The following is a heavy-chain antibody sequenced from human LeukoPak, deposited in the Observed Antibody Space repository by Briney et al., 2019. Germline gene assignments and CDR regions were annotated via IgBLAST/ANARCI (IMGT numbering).Heavy chain of an antibody. CDR2: LSHSGST. D-gene: IGHD5-24*01. Sequence: SSETLSLMCTVSGGSLIMNNYYWGWLRQPPGKGLEWIGSLSHSGSTFYNPSLKSRVAMSVDTSKNHFSLKMSSVTAADAAMYFCARQGTWIQLGHFDYWGQGILITVSS. CDR1: GGSLIMNNYY. J-gene: IGHJ4*02. V-gene: IGHV4-39*01. CDR3: ARQGTWIQLGHFDY.